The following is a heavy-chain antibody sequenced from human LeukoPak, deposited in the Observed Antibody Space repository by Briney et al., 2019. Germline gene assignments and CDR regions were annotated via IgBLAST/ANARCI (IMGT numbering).Heavy chain of an antibody. CDR3: AKEIYDYGGNYYGMDV. V-gene: IGHV3-23*01. D-gene: IGHD4-23*01. J-gene: IGHJ6*02. Sequence: PGGSLRLSCAASGFTFSSYAMSWVRQAPGKGLEWVSAISGSGGSTYYADSVKGRFTISRGNSKNTLYLQMNSLRAEDTAVYYCAKEIYDYGGNYYGMDVWGQGTTVTVSS. CDR1: GFTFSSYA. CDR2: ISGSGGST.